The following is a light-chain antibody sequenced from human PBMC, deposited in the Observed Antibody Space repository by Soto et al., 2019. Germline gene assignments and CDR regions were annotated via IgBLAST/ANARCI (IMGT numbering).Light chain of an antibody. V-gene: IGKV1-12*01. Sequence: DIQMTQSPSSVSASVGDRVTITCRTSQGISSWLAWYQQKPGKAPNCLLIHTASSLQSGVPSRFSGSGSGTDFTLTICSLQPEDFATYYCQQANSFPLTFGGGTKVEIK. CDR3: QQANSFPLT. J-gene: IGKJ4*01. CDR1: QGISSW. CDR2: TAS.